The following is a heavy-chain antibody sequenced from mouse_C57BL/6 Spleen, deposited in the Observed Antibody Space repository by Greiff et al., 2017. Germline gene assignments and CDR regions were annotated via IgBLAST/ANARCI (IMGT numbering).Heavy chain of an antibody. CDR3: ARPHYYGSSYFAY. CDR1: GFTFSDYY. D-gene: IGHD1-1*01. Sequence: EVQLVESGGGLVQPGGSLKLSCAASGFTFSDYYMYWVRQTPEKRLEWVAYISNGGGSTYYPDTVKGRFTISRDNAKNTLYLQMSRLKSEDTAMYYCARPHYYGSSYFAYWGQGTLVTVSA. J-gene: IGHJ3*01. CDR2: ISNGGGST. V-gene: IGHV5-12*01.